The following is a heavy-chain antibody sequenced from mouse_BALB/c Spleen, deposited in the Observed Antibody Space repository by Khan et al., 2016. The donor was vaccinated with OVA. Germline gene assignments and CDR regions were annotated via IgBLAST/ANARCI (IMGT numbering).Heavy chain of an antibody. Sequence: EVQLQESGPGLVKPSQSLSLTCTVTGYSITSGYGWNWIRQFPGNKLECMGYISYSGSTNYNPSLKSRISITRDTSKNQFFLQLNSVTTEDTARYYCARKARIKYWGQGTTLTVSS. CDR1: GYSITSGYG. J-gene: IGHJ2*01. V-gene: IGHV3-2*02. CDR2: ISYSGST. CDR3: ARKARIKY.